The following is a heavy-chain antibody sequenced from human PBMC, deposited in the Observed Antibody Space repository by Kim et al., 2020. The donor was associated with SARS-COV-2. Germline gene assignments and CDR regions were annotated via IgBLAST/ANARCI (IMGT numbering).Heavy chain of an antibody. CDR1: GFTFSSYS. D-gene: IGHD2-2*01. CDR2: ISSSSSYI. V-gene: IGHV3-21*01. J-gene: IGHJ4*02. CDR3: ARARFTDIVVVPAAQRRWLHY. Sequence: GGSLRLSCAASGFTFSSYSMNWVRQAPGKGLEWVSSISSSSSYIYYADSVKGRFTISRDNAKNSLYLQMNSLRAEDTAVYYCARARFTDIVVVPAAQRRWLHYWGQGTLVTVSS.